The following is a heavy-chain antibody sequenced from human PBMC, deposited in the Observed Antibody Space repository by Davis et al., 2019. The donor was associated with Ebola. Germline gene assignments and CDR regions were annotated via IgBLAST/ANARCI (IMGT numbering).Heavy chain of an antibody. CDR1: GFTFSSYA. Sequence: PGGSLRLSCAASGFTFSSYAMHWVRQAPGKGLEWVAVISYDGSNKYYADSVKGRFTISRDNSKNTLYLQMNSLRAEDTAVYYCAKERYDFWSGYPSNYYYYGMDVWGQGTTVTVSS. CDR3: AKERYDFWSGYPSNYYYYGMDV. CDR2: ISYDGSNK. J-gene: IGHJ6*02. V-gene: IGHV3-30*04. D-gene: IGHD3-3*01.